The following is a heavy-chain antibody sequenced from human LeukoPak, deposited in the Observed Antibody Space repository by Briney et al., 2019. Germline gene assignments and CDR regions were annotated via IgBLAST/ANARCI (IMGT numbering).Heavy chain of an antibody. Sequence: GESLKISCKAPGFNFANYWIAWVRQMPGKGLEWMGIIYPDDSDTRYSPSFEGQVTISADKSISTAYLQWSSLTASDTAKYYCATHTYGDYSFAFWGQATLVIVSS. CDR3: ATHTYGDYSFAF. V-gene: IGHV5-51*01. CDR1: GFNFANYW. CDR2: IYPDDSDT. D-gene: IGHD4-17*01. J-gene: IGHJ4*02.